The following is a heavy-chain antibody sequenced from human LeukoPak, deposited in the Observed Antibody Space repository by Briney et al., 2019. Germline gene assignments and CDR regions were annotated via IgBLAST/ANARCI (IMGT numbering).Heavy chain of an antibody. Sequence: GGSLRLSCAASGFTFSSYAMHWVRQAPGKGLEWVAVISYDGSNKYYADSVKGRFTISRDNSKNTLYLQMNSLRAEDTAVYYCARSGYSYGSYYFDHWGQGTLVTVSS. V-gene: IGHV3-30-3*01. CDR1: GFTFSSYA. J-gene: IGHJ4*02. CDR3: ARSGYSYGSYYFDH. D-gene: IGHD5-18*01. CDR2: ISYDGSNK.